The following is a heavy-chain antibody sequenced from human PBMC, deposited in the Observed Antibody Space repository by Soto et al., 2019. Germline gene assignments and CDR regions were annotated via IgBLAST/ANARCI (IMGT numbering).Heavy chain of an antibody. CDR3: AKAGEVFGLVIFAYLDS. D-gene: IGHD2-21*01. CDR2: TSTDGKKV. J-gene: IGHJ4*02. Sequence: QVQLVESGGGVVQPGTSLRVSWEVCGFSLSSYAIHWVRQVPGKGLEWVAVTSTDGKKVSYADSVKGRFTVSRDNSKNTVALQMNSLRSEDTAVYFCAKAGEVFGLVIFAYLDSWGQGSLVTVSA. CDR1: GFSLSSYA. V-gene: IGHV3-30*18.